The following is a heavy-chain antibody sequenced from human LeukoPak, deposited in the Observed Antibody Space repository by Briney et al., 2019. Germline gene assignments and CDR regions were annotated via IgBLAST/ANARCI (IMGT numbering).Heavy chain of an antibody. CDR3: SKDRGPYGDDGIPES. D-gene: IGHD4-17*01. CDR2: ISFDGTKK. V-gene: IGHV3-30*18. CDR1: GFTFSSYA. Sequence: GGSLRLSCAASGFTFSSYAMSGVRQAPGKGLAGVAVISFDGTKKYYADSLKGRFTISRDNSKNTLYMQMNSLRGVDTAVYYLSKDRGPYGDDGIPESWGQGTLVTVSS. J-gene: IGHJ5*02.